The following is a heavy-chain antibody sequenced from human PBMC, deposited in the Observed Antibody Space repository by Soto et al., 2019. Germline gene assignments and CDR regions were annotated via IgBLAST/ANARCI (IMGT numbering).Heavy chain of an antibody. V-gene: IGHV3-23*01. CDR3: AKPPGVVRGADIDY. J-gene: IGHJ4*02. Sequence: EVQLLESGGGLVQPGGSLRLSCAASGFTFSSYAMSWVRQAPGKGLEWVSAISGSGGSTYYADSVKGRFTISRDNSKNTRYLQMNSLRAEDTAVYYWAKPPGVVRGADIDYWGQGTLVTVSS. CDR1: GFTFSSYA. CDR2: ISGSGGST. D-gene: IGHD3-10*01.